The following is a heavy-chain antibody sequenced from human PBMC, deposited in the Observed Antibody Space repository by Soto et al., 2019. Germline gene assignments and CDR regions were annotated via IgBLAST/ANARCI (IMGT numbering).Heavy chain of an antibody. CDR3: AIVPAAIEYYFDY. D-gene: IGHD2-2*01. Sequence: SETLSLTCTVSGGSISSGGYCWSWIRQHPGKGLEWIGYIYYSGSTYYNPSLKSRVTISVDTSKNQFSLKLSSVTAADTAVYYCAIVPAAIEYYFDYGGQGTLVTVSS. CDR1: GGSISSGGYC. CDR2: IYYSGST. J-gene: IGHJ4*02. V-gene: IGHV4-31*03.